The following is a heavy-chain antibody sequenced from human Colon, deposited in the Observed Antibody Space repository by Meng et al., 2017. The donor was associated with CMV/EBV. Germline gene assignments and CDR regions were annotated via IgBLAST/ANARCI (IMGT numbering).Heavy chain of an antibody. CDR1: GGSISSSTYY. CDR2: IYYSGYT. Sequence: QLHLQGSGPGLGKPSETLSLTCTVSGGSISSSTYYWGWIRQTPGKGLEWIGNIYYSGYTYYNPSLKSRLTISVDTSKNQFSLKLTSVTAADTAVYYCATDYGDYYFDRWGQGTLVTVSS. V-gene: IGHV4-39*07. D-gene: IGHD4-17*01. CDR3: ATDYGDYYFDR. J-gene: IGHJ4*02.